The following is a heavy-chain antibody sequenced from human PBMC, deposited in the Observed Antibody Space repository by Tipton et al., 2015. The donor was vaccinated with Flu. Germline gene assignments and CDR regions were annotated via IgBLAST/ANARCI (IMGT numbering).Heavy chain of an antibody. CDR1: GGSISSGGYY. Sequence: TLSLTCTVSGGSISSGGYYWSWIRQHPGKGLEWIGYIYYSGSTNYNPSLKSRVTISVDTSKNQFSLKLSSVTAADTAVYYCARDRYFDWLSEGDAFDIWGQGTMVTVSS. J-gene: IGHJ3*02. D-gene: IGHD3-9*01. CDR3: ARDRYFDWLSEGDAFDI. CDR2: IYYSGST. V-gene: IGHV4-61*08.